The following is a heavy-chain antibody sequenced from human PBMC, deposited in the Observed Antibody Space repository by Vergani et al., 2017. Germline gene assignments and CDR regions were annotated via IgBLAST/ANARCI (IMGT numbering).Heavy chain of an antibody. D-gene: IGHD4-17*01. J-gene: IGHJ4*02. CDR2: IFYSGGT. Sequence: QVHLQESGPGLVKPSQTLSLTFTVSGASITSGPYYWTSIRQPPGKGLEWVGFIFYSGGTYHTPSLKNRATIARDTSKNNFSLRLTSVTAADTAVYYCTRGENGDSALDYWGQGTLVTVSS. CDR3: TRGENGDSALDY. CDR1: GASITSGPYY. V-gene: IGHV4-30-4*01.